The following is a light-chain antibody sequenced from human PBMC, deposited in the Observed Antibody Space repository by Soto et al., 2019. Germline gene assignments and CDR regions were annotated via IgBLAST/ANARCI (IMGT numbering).Light chain of an antibody. CDR3: LSFATSGTTVI. CDR1: NNDVGAYPY. Sequence: QSALTQPASVSGSPGQSITISCTGTNNDVGAYPYVSWYQQHPGTAPKLIIYEVTNRPSGVSDRFSGSKSGNTASLTISGLQAEDESDYYCLSFATSGTTVIFGGGTKLTLL. CDR2: EVT. V-gene: IGLV2-14*01. J-gene: IGLJ2*01.